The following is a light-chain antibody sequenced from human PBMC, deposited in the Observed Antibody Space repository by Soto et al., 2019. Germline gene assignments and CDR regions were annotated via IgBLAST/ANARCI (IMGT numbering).Light chain of an antibody. Sequence: QSVLTQPASVSGSPGQSITISCTGTSSGVGGYNYVSWYQQHPGKAPKLMIYEVSNRPSGVSNRFSGSKSGNTASLTISGLQAEDEADYYCSSYTSSSTLHVFGTGTKVSGL. CDR2: EVS. CDR1: SSGVGGYNY. CDR3: SSYTSSSTLHV. V-gene: IGLV2-14*01. J-gene: IGLJ1*01.